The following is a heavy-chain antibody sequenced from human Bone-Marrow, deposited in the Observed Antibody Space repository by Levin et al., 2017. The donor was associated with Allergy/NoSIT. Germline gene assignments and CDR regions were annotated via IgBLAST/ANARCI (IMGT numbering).Heavy chain of an antibody. CDR3: ARDDIIAARPMNFDY. D-gene: IGHD6-6*01. Sequence: GESLKISCAASGFTFSNYDMNWVRQAPGKGLEWVSFVSSRGTTMFYADSVKGRFTISRDNANNSLYLQMNSLRAEDTAVYYCARDDIIAARPMNFDYWGQGTLVTVSS. V-gene: IGHV3-48*03. CDR1: GFTFSNYD. J-gene: IGHJ4*02. CDR2: VSSRGTTM.